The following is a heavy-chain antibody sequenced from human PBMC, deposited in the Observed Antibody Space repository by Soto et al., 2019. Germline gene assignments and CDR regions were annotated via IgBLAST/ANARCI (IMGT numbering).Heavy chain of an antibody. V-gene: IGHV4-34*01. D-gene: IGHD3-10*01. J-gene: IGHJ5*02. Sequence: RLLLEKKLEWIGEINHSGSTNYNPSLKSRVTISVDTSKNQFSLKMSSVTAADTAVYYCARGHLRRVMYYCSGSYSNRHSSPARRTSDP. CDR2: INHSGST. CDR3: ARGHLRRVMYYCSGSYSNRHSSPARRTSDP.